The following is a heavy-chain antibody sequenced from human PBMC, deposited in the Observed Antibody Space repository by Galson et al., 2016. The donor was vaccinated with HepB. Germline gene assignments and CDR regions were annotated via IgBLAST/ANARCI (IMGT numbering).Heavy chain of an antibody. Sequence: SLRLSCAASGFIVSTNYMSWVRQAPGKGLEWVSVIYSGGQTYYADSVKGRFTISRDNSKNTLYLQMNSLRAEDTAVYYCARGGASDASGYWGQGTLVTVSS. V-gene: IGHV3-53*01. CDR1: GFIVSTNY. CDR3: ARGGASDASGY. CDR2: IYSGGQT. J-gene: IGHJ4*02. D-gene: IGHD2-21*02.